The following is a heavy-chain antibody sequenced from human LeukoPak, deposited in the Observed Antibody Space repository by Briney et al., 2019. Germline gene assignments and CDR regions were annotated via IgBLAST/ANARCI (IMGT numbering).Heavy chain of an antibody. CDR3: ARGGLTFGGVIVKPPRY. J-gene: IGHJ4*02. D-gene: IGHD3-16*02. V-gene: IGHV1-46*01. CDR2: INPSGGST. CDR1: GYTFTSYY. Sequence: GASVKVSCKASGYTFTSYYMHWVRPAPGQGLEWMGIINPSGGSTSYAQKFQGRVTMTRDMSTSTVYMELSSLRSEDTAVYYCARGGLTFGGVIVKPPRYWGQGTLVTVSS.